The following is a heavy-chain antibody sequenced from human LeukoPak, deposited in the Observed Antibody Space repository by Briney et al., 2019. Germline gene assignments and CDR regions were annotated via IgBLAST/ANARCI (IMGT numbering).Heavy chain of an antibody. CDR3: ARWGSGWSYFDY. CDR1: GGSFSGYH. V-gene: IGHV4-34*01. D-gene: IGHD6-19*01. J-gene: IGHJ4*02. CDR2: INHSEST. Sequence: SETLSLTCAVYGGSFSGYHWNWFRQPPGKGLEWIGEINHSESTNYNPSLKSRVTISVDTSKNQFFLKLTSVTAADTAVYYCARWGSGWSYFDYWGQGTLVTVSS.